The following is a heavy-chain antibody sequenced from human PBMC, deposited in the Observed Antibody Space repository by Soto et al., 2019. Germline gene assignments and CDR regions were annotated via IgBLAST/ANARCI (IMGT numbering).Heavy chain of an antibody. CDR1: VFTFSSYS. CDR3: ARVDTSVVRGVMPFDY. D-gene: IGHD3-10*01. J-gene: IGHJ4*02. Sequence: GWSLRLSCSASVFTFSSYSMNWCRQAPGKGLEWVSSISSSSSYIYYADSVKGRFTISRDNAKNSLYLQMNSLRAEDTAVYYCARVDTSVVRGVMPFDYWGQGTLVTVS. V-gene: IGHV3-21*01. CDR2: ISSSSSYI.